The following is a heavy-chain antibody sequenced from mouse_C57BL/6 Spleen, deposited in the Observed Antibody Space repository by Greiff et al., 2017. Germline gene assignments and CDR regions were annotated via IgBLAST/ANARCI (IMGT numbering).Heavy chain of an antibody. V-gene: IGHV1-54*01. CDR1: GYAFTNYL. CDR3: ARYGGNYYYAMDY. Sequence: QVQLQQSGAELVRPGTSVKVSCKASGYAFTNYLIEWVKQRPGQGLAWIGVINPGSGGTNYNEKFKGKATLTADKSSSTAYMQLSSLTSADSAVYFCARYGGNYYYAMDYWGQGTSVTVSS. D-gene: IGHD1-1*02. CDR2: INPGSGGT. J-gene: IGHJ4*01.